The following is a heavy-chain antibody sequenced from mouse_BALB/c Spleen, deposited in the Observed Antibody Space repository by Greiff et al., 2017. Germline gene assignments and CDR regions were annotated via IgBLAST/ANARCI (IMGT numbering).Heavy chain of an antibody. CDR2: ISSGSSTI. V-gene: IGHV5-17*02. Sequence: EVMLVESGGGLVQPGGSRKLSCAASGFTFSSFGMHWVRQAPEKGLEWVAYISSGSSTIYYADTVKGRFTISRDNPKNTLFLQMTSLRSEDTAMYYCANGNDVRGYAIDYWGQGTSVTVSS. CDR1: GFTFSSFG. CDR3: ANGNDVRGYAIDY. J-gene: IGHJ4*01. D-gene: IGHD2-12*01.